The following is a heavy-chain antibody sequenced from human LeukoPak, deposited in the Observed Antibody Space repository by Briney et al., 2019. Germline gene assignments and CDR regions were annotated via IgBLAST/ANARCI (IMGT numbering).Heavy chain of an antibody. D-gene: IGHD3-10*01. Sequence: PSETLSLTCAVYGGSFSGYYWSWIRQPPGKGLVWIGEINHSGSTNYNPSLKSRVTISVDTSKNQFSLKLSSVTAADTAVYYCARADYYGSGSYYTIADYWGQGTLVTVSS. V-gene: IGHV4-34*01. CDR3: ARADYYGSGSYYTIADY. CDR2: INHSGST. J-gene: IGHJ4*02. CDR1: GGSFSGYY.